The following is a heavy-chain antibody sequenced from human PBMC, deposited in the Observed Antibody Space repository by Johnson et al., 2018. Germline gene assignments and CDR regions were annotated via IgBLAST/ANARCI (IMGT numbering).Heavy chain of an antibody. V-gene: IGHV3-33*01. Sequence: QVQLQESGGGVVQPGRSLRLSCAASGFTLNYYNYGFHWVRQAPGKGLEWVGVVSYEGRLTYYADSVKGRFTIPSDISKNTLFLQMSSLRADDTGSYFCVRFPAGSYNGLDVWGQGTTVTVSS. J-gene: IGHJ6*02. D-gene: IGHD2-2*02. CDR2: VSYEGRLT. CDR3: VRFPAGSYNGLDV. CDR1: GFTLNYYNYG.